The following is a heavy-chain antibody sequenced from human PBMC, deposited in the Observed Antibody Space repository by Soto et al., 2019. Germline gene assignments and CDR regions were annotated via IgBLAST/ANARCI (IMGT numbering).Heavy chain of an antibody. D-gene: IGHD1-7*01. CDR3: ARAITGTKGAPFDY. V-gene: IGHV3-30-3*01. CDR2: ISYDGSNK. CDR1: GFTFSSYA. J-gene: IGHJ4*02. Sequence: QVQLVESGGGVVQPGRSLRLSCAASGFTFSSYAMHWVRQAPGKVLEWVAVISYDGSNKYYADSVKGRFTISRDNSKNTLYVLMNSLRAEDTSVYYCARAITGTKGAPFDYWGQGTLVTVSS.